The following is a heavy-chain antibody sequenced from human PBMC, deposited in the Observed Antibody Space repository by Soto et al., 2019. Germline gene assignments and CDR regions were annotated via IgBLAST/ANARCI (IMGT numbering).Heavy chain of an antibody. D-gene: IGHD4-17*01. CDR1: GFTFDDYT. Sequence: GGSLRLSCAASGFTFDDYTMHWVRQAPGKGLEWVSLISWDGGSTYYADSVKGRFTISRDNSKNSLYLQMNSLRTEDTALYYCAKDRRLRSYFDYWGQGTLVTVSS. V-gene: IGHV3-43*01. J-gene: IGHJ4*02. CDR2: ISWDGGST. CDR3: AKDRRLRSYFDY.